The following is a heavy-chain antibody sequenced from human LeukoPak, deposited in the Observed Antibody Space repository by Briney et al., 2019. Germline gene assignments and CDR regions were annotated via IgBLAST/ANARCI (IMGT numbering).Heavy chain of an antibody. CDR2: IYSGGST. CDR3: ARDPDCSGGTCYFDY. D-gene: IGHD2-15*01. V-gene: IGHV3-53*01. Sequence: PGGSLRLSCAASGFTVSSNYMSWVRQAPGKGLEWVSVIYSGGSTNYADPVKGRFTISRDNSKNTLYLQMNRLRAEDTAVYYCARDPDCSGGTCYFDYWGQGTLVTVSS. J-gene: IGHJ4*02. CDR1: GFTVSSNY.